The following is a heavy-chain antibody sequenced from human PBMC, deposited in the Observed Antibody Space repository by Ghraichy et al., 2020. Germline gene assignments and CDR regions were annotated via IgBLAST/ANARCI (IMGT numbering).Heavy chain of an antibody. D-gene: IGHD5-12*01. J-gene: IGHJ2*01. Sequence: LSLTCTVSGGSISSYYWSWIRQPPWKGLEWIGYIYYSGSTNYNPSLKSRVTISVDTSKNQFSLKLSSVTAADTAVYYCAREETWNWYFDLWGRGTLVTVSS. CDR3: AREETWNWYFDL. CDR2: IYYSGST. V-gene: IGHV4-59*01. CDR1: GGSISSYY.